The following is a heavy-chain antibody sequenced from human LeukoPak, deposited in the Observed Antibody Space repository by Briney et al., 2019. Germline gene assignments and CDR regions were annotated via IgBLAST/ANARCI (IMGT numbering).Heavy chain of an antibody. CDR2: VSGDGKVT. J-gene: IGHJ6*02. CDR1: GFTFGEYA. Sequence: GGSLRLSCAASGFTFGEYAMHWVRQAPGKGLEWVSVVSGDGKVTNFIDSVKGRFTISRDNSKNSLYLEMNSLRSEDTAVYYCAKDISTRQNYYFFGMDVWSQGTTVTVSS. CDR3: AKDISTRQNYYFFGMDV. V-gene: IGHV3-43*02.